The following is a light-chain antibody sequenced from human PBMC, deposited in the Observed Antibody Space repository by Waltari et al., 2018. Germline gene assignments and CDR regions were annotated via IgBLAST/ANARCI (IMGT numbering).Light chain of an antibody. J-gene: IGKJ1*01. CDR3: QQYNSYPQT. V-gene: IGKV1-5*03. CDR1: QNINSW. Sequence: IQITPSPSTLSASVGYRVTITCRASQNINSWLDWYQQKPGKAPKFLIYKASSLESGVPSRFSGSGSGTEFSLTISSLQPDDFGTYYCQQYNSYPQTFGQGTKVEIK. CDR2: KAS.